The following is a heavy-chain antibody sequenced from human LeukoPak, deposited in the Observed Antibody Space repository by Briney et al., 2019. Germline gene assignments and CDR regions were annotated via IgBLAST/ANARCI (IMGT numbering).Heavy chain of an antibody. CDR2: IKQDGSEK. Sequence: GGSLRLSCAASGFTFSSYWMSWVRQAPGKGLEWVANIKQDGSEKYYVDSVKGRYTISRDNAKNSLYLQMNSLRAEDTAVYYCARDFHGYGDTRWYWFDPWGQGTLVTVSS. J-gene: IGHJ5*02. CDR1: GFTFSSYW. CDR3: ARDFHGYGDTRWYWFDP. D-gene: IGHD4-17*01. V-gene: IGHV3-7*03.